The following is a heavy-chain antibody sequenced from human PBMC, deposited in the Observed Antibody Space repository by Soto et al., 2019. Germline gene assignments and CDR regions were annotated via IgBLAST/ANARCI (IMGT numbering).Heavy chain of an antibody. CDR2: IYSGGST. CDR3: LRSIAAREWFYY. D-gene: IGHD6-6*01. J-gene: IGHJ4*02. Sequence: EVQLVETGGGLIQPGGSLRLSCAASGFTVSSNYMSWVRQAPGKGLEWVSVIYSGGSTYYADSVKGQFTISRDNSKNTLYLQMNSLRAEDTAVHYCLRSIAAREWFYYWCQGTMVTVSS. V-gene: IGHV3-53*02. CDR1: GFTVSSNY.